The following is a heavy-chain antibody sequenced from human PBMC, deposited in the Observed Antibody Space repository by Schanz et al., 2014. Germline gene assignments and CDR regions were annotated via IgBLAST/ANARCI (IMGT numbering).Heavy chain of an antibody. CDR2: IGGDASRT. J-gene: IGHJ5*02. D-gene: IGHD3-10*01. V-gene: IGHV3-23*04. CDR1: GFNFITFA. CDR3: ARAPPLVRGIAGWFGP. Sequence: EVHLVESGGGLVQPGGSLRLSCAASGFNFITFAMSWVRQAPGKGPEWVSAIGGDASRTYYADSVKGRFTISRDNSKSTVYLQMNSRRADDRAVYYCARAPPLVRGIAGWFGPWGQGSLVTVSS.